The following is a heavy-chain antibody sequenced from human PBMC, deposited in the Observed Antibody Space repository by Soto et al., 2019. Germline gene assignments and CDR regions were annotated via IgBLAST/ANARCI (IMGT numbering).Heavy chain of an antibody. V-gene: IGHV3-30*18. J-gene: IGHJ4*02. D-gene: IGHD3-9*01. CDR3: AKDLKGPYDY. CDR2: IFYDGSKI. CDR1: VFSFSSSG. Sequence: PGGSLRLSCSASVFSFSSSGMHWVRQAPGKGLEWVADIFYDGSKIHYADSVKGRFTISRDNSKNTVHLQMNSLRPEDTAVYYCAKDLKGPYDYWGQGNLVTVSS.